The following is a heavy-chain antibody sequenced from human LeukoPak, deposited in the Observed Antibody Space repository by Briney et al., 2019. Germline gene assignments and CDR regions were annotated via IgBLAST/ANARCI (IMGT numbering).Heavy chain of an antibody. CDR2: ISSSGSTI. V-gene: IGHV3-11*04. D-gene: IGHD2-2*01. J-gene: IGHJ6*03. CDR3: ASPDIVVVPAAKGPYYMDV. CDR1: GFTFSDYY. Sequence: PGGSLRLSCAASGFTFSDYYMSWIRQAPGKGLEWVSYISSSGSTIYYADSVKGRFTISRDNAKNSLYLQMNSLRAEDTAVYYCASPDIVVVPAAKGPYYMDVWAKGPRSPSP.